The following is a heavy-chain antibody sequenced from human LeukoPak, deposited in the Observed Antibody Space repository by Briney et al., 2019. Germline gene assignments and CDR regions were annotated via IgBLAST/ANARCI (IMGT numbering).Heavy chain of an antibody. Sequence: GRSLRLSCAASGFTFSGSGMHWVREASGKGREWVGRIRSKANNYGTAYAASVKGRFTISRDDSKNTAYLQMNSLKTEDTAVYYCSRQPPDYGGSDHWGQGTLVTVSS. CDR1: GFTFSGSG. J-gene: IGHJ5*02. CDR3: SRQPPDYGGSDH. CDR2: IRSKANNYGT. V-gene: IGHV3-73*01. D-gene: IGHD4/OR15-4a*01.